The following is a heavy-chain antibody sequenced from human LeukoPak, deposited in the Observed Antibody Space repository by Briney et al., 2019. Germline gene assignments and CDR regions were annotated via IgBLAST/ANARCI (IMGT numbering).Heavy chain of an antibody. CDR1: GFTFSVCF. CDR2: IKSKTAGGTI. CDR3: TTGESMVGSTIHIRWAD. Sequence: PGGSLRLSCAASGFTFSVCFMGWVRQAPGKGLEWVGRIKSKTAGGTIDYAAPVKGRFTISRDDSKNTLYLQMNSLKTEDTAVYYCTTGESMVGSTIHIRWADWGQGTLVTVSS. V-gene: IGHV3-15*01. J-gene: IGHJ4*02. D-gene: IGHD1-26*01.